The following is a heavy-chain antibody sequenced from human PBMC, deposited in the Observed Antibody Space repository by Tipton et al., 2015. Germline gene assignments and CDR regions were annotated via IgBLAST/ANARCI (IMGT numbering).Heavy chain of an antibody. CDR3: ARDDTDTSGAWAF. Sequence: SLTCNVSGASVSTGSYYWNWIRQPPGKGLEWIGHIYQSGTTYYNPSLMSRIAISLDTSKNQFSLKLNSVTAADTAVYYCARDDTDTSGAWAFWGRGTLVTVSS. V-gene: IGHV4-31*03. CDR2: IYQSGTT. D-gene: IGHD3-22*01. CDR1: GASVSTGSYY. J-gene: IGHJ4*02.